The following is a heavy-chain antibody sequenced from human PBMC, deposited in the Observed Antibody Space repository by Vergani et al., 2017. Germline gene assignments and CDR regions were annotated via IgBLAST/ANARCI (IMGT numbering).Heavy chain of an antibody. Sequence: EVQLLESGGGLVQPGGSLRLSCAASGFTFSSYAMSWVRQAPGRGLEWVSAISGSGGYTYYTDSVKGRFTISRDSSKNTLYLQMNSLRVEDTAVYYCTKDRLVVVTWEAEYFQHWGQGTLVTVSS. J-gene: IGHJ1*01. D-gene: IGHD1-26*01. CDR3: TKDRLVVVTWEAEYFQH. CDR2: ISGSGGYT. V-gene: IGHV3-23*01. CDR1: GFTFSSYA.